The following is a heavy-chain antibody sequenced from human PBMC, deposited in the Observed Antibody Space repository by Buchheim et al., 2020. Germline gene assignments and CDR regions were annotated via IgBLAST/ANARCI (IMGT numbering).Heavy chain of an antibody. CDR3: AKKRSDNWFDP. CDR1: GGSLFTYY. Sequence: QVQLQESGPGLVKPSETLSLTCSVSGGSLFTYYWSWIRQAPGKGLEWIGYMDGSGRSNYNPSLKRRVTISVDTSKNQFSLNLSSVTAADTAIYYCAKKRSDNWFDPWGQGTL. V-gene: IGHV4-59*01. CDR2: MDGSGRS. J-gene: IGHJ5*02.